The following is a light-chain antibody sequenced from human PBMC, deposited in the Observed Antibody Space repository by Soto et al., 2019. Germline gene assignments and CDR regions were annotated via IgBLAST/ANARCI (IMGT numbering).Light chain of an antibody. Sequence: EIVLTQSPGTLSLSPRERATLSCRASQSVSSRNLAWYQQKPGQAPRLLIYGASSMATGIPDRFSASGSVTDFTLTINRLEPEDFAVYYCQQYSDLPYTFGQGTKMEV. CDR1: QSVSSRN. J-gene: IGKJ2*01. CDR3: QQYSDLPYT. CDR2: GAS. V-gene: IGKV3-20*01.